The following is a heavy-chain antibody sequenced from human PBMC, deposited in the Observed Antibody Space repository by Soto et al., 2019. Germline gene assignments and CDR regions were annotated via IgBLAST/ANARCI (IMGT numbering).Heavy chain of an antibody. CDR1: GYSFEDYS. V-gene: IGHV3-9*01. D-gene: IGHD2-15*01. CDR2: ISLNGNFT. Sequence: EVQLVESGGDMVQPGRSLKLSCVGSGYSFEDYSMHWVRKAPGKGLEWASGISLNGNFTGYADSVKGRFTIARDNAKNALFLQMRSLRLEETALYYCVGGSWVDWGQGTLVTVSS. CDR3: VGGSWVD. J-gene: IGHJ4*02.